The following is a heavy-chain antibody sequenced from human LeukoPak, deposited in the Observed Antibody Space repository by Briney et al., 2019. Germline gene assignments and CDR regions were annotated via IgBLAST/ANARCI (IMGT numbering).Heavy chain of an antibody. CDR1: GYTFTSYA. D-gene: IGHD2-15*01. Sequence: ASVKVSCKASGYTFTSYAMHWVRQAPGQRLEWMGWINAGNGNTKYSQKFQGRVTITRDTSASTAYMELSSPRSEDTAVYYCARDCSGSANWFDPWGQGTLVTVSS. CDR3: ARDCSGSANWFDP. J-gene: IGHJ5*02. CDR2: INAGNGNT. V-gene: IGHV1-3*01.